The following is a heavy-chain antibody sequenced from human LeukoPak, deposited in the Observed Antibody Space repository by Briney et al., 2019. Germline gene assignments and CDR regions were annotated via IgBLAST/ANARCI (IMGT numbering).Heavy chain of an antibody. CDR1: GFTFSSFW. CDR2: IKQDGSDK. CDR3: AREPYYYDSSGHDY. J-gene: IGHJ4*02. V-gene: IGHV3-7*01. D-gene: IGHD3-22*01. Sequence: GGSLRLSCAASGFTFSSFWMSWVRQAPGKGLEWVANIKQDGSDKYYVDSVKGRFTISRDNAKNSLYLQMNSLRAEDTAVYYCAREPYYYDSSGHDYWGQGTLVTVSS.